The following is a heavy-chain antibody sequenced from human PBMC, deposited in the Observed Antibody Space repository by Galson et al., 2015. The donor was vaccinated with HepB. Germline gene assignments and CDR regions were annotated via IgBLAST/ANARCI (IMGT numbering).Heavy chain of an antibody. J-gene: IGHJ6*02. D-gene: IGHD6-19*01. CDR2: INTNTGNP. V-gene: IGHV7-4-1*02. CDR1: GYTFTSYA. CDR3: ASLSDPKGGGTSSGWYYV. Sequence: SVKVSCKASGYTFTSYAMNWVRQAPGQGLEWMGWINTNTGNPTYAQGFAGRFVFSLDTSVSTAYLQISSLKAEDTAVYYCASLSDPKGGGTSSGWYYVWGQGTTVTVSS.